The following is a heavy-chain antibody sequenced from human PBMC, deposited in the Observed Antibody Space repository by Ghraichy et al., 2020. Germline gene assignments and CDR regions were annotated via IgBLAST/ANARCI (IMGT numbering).Heavy chain of an antibody. Sequence: GGSLRLSCAASGFTFNDAWMSWVRQAPGKGLEWVGRIKDITVGGTTDYASPVKGRFTISRADSKNTLYLQMNSLKTEDTAVYYCTTRLAAVTTGKYYYYYGMDVWGQVTTVTVSS. CDR2: IKDITVGGTT. CDR3: TTRLAAVTTGKYYYYYGMDV. CDR1: GFTFNDAW. V-gene: IGHV3-15*01. J-gene: IGHJ6*02. D-gene: IGHD4-17*01.